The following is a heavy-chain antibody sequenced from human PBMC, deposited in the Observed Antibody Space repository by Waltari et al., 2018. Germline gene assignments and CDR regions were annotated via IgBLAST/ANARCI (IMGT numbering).Heavy chain of an antibody. Sequence: EVESVGDCGGLVQRGGYLGLSCVASGLTLRHHCMNWVRQAAGKGLQWVADIKGDGSTKYYSDSVRGRFTISRDNAKNSVNLQMNSLRAEDTAVYYCARDDSNTGSYDAFDIWGQGTMVTVSS. CDR1: GLTLRHHC. CDR3: ARDDSNTGSYDAFDI. D-gene: IGHD2-8*02. J-gene: IGHJ3*02. V-gene: IGHV3-7*01. CDR2: IKGDGSTK.